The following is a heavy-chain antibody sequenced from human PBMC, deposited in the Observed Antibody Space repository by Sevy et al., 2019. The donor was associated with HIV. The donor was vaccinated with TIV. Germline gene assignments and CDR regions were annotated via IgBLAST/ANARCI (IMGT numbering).Heavy chain of an antibody. Sequence: GGSLRLSCAASGFTFSSYVMHWVRQAPGKGLEWVALIWYDGTIKYYADSVKGRFTSSLGNSKYTLFLQMNSLTPEDTAVYYCARGGGYCGGDCYSFDYWGQGALVTVSS. CDR3: ARGGGYCGGDCYSFDY. CDR2: IWYDGTIK. CDR1: GFTFSSYV. D-gene: IGHD2-21*02. J-gene: IGHJ4*02. V-gene: IGHV3-33*08.